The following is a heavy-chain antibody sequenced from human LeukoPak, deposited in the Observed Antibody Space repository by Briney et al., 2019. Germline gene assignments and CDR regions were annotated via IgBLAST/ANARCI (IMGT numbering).Heavy chain of an antibody. V-gene: IGHV3-23*01. CDR2: ISGSGGST. CDR1: GFTFSSYA. CDR3: AKDRTPPYDSSGYSPRDDAFDI. Sequence: PGGSLRLSCAASGFTFSSYAMSWVRQAPGKGLEWVSAISGSGGSTYYADSVKGRFTISRDNSKNTLYLQMNSLRAEDTAVYYCAKDRTPPYDSSGYSPRDDAFDIWGQGTMVTVSS. D-gene: IGHD3-22*01. J-gene: IGHJ3*02.